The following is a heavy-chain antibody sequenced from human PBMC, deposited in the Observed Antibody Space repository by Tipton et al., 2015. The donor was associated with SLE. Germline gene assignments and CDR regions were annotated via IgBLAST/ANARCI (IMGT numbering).Heavy chain of an antibody. Sequence: TLSLTCTVSGGSISSYYWSWIRQPPGKGLEWIGHIYYSGSTNYNPSLKSRVTISVDTSKNQFSLKLSSVTAADTAVYYCARTMTRPLMWFDPWGQGTLVTVSS. CDR3: ARTMTRPLMWFDP. V-gene: IGHV4-59*08. J-gene: IGHJ5*02. CDR1: GGSISSYY. D-gene: IGHD3-3*01. CDR2: IYYSGST.